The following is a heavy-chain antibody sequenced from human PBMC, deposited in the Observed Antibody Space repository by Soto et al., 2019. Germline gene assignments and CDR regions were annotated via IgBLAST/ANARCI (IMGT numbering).Heavy chain of an antibody. D-gene: IGHD4-17*01. CDR1: GFTFDDYA. V-gene: IGHV3-9*01. CDR2: ISWNSSII. CDR3: AKALTTVTPMVV. Sequence: EVQLVESGGGLVQPGRSLRLSCAASGFTFDDYAMHWVRQGPGKGLEWVSGISWNSSIIGYAGSVKGRFTISRDNAKNSLYLQMNSLRAEDTALYYCAKALTTVTPMVVWGQWTMVTVSS. J-gene: IGHJ3*01.